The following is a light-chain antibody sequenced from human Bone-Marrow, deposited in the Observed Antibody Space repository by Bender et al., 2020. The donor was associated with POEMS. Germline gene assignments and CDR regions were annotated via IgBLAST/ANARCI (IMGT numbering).Light chain of an antibody. CDR2: RDS. Sequence: SYELTQPLSVSVAPGQTARITCGGHNIENRNVHWYRQQPGQAPMLVIYRDSNRPSGIPERFSGSSSGNTATLTISKVEAGDEADYYCQMWDTSSDHRVFGGGTEVTVL. J-gene: IGLJ1*01. CDR1: NIENRN. CDR3: QMWDTSSDHRV. V-gene: IGLV3-21*04.